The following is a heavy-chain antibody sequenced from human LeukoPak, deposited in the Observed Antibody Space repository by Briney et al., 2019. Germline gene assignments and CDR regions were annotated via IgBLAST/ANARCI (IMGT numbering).Heavy chain of an antibody. Sequence: GGSQRLSCAASGFTFSSYALHWVRQAPGKGLEWVAVISYDGNNKFYAESVKGRFTISRDNSKNTLYLQMNSLRAEDTAVYYCARDRGYSGYDSLDYWAQGTLVTVSS. D-gene: IGHD5-12*01. CDR2: ISYDGNNK. V-gene: IGHV3-30-3*01. CDR1: GFTFSSYA. J-gene: IGHJ4*02. CDR3: ARDRGYSGYDSLDY.